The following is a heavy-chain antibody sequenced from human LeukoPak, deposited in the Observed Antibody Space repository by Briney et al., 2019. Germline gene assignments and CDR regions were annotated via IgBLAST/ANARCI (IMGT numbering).Heavy chain of an antibody. V-gene: IGHV3-30*18. D-gene: IGHD3-22*01. Sequence: GGSLRLSCAASGFTFSSYGMHWVHQAPGKGLEWVAVISYDGSNKYYADSVKGRFTISRDNSKNTLYLQMNSLRAEDTAVYYCAKDYYYDSSGDLAGYFDYWGQGTLVTVSS. CDR3: AKDYYYDSSGDLAGYFDY. CDR2: ISYDGSNK. J-gene: IGHJ4*02. CDR1: GFTFSSYG.